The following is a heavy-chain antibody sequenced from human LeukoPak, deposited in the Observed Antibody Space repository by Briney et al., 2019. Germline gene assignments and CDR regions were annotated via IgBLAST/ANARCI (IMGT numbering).Heavy chain of an antibody. V-gene: IGHV4-34*01. CDR3: ARRPYYFDC. CDR2: INHSGST. Sequence: PSETLSLTCAVHGGSFSGYYWSWIRQPPGKGLEWIGEINHSGSTNYNPSLKSRVTISVDTSKNQFSLKLSSMTAADTALYYWARRPYYFDCWGQGTLVTVSS. J-gene: IGHJ4*02. CDR1: GGSFSGYY.